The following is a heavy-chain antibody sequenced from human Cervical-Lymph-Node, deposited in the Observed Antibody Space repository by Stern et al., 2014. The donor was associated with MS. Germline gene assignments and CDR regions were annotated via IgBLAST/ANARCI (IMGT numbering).Heavy chain of an antibody. CDR2: TSTTSTYI. V-gene: IGHV3-21*01. Sequence: DVQLVQSGGGLVKPGGSLRLSCAASGFTFSTYSMNWVRQAPGKGLEWVSSTSTTSTYIYYADSVRGRFTIARDNAENSLYLQLNNLRDEDTAVYYCSRGWSGFDDWGQGTLVTVSS. D-gene: IGHD3-3*01. J-gene: IGHJ4*02. CDR3: SRGWSGFDD. CDR1: GFTFSTYS.